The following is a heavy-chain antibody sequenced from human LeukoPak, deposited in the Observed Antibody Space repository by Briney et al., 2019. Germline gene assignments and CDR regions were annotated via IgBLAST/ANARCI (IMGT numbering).Heavy chain of an antibody. Sequence: GESLKISCKGSGYRFTNYWIVWARQMPGKGLDWMGNIYPGDSDTTYGPSLQGQVTISADKSITTAYMQWSSLQASDTAIYYCATSVRAVRQGMDVWGQGTTVTVSS. CDR2: IYPGDSDT. CDR3: ATSVRAVRQGMDV. CDR1: GYRFTNYW. V-gene: IGHV5-51*01. J-gene: IGHJ6*02. D-gene: IGHD3-10*01.